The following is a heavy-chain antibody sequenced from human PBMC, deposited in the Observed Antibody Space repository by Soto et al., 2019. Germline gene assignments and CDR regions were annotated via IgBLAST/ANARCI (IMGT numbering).Heavy chain of an antibody. V-gene: IGHV4-31*03. Sequence: SETLSLTCTVSGGSINSDRYYWSWIRQHPGKHLEWIGYIYYSGSTYYNPSLKSRITISVDTSMNHFSLKLTSVTAADTAIYYCASTDYGSGIPDYWGQANLVTLSS. CDR3: ASTDYGSGIPDY. CDR2: IYYSGST. CDR1: GGSINSDRYY. D-gene: IGHD3-10*01. J-gene: IGHJ4*02.